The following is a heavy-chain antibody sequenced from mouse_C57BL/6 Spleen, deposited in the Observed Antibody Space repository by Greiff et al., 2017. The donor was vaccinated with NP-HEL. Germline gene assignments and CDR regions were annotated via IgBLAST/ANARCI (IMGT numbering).Heavy chain of an antibody. CDR3: VRGGHYDYGCDY. J-gene: IGHJ2*01. CDR2: IRSKSNNYAT. D-gene: IGHD2-4*01. V-gene: IGHV10-1*01. Sequence: EVMLVESGGGLVQPKGSLKLSCAASGFSFNTYAMNWVRQAPGKGLEWVARIRSKSNNYATYYADSVKDRFTISRDDSESMLYLQMNNLKTEDTAMYYCVRGGHYDYGCDYWGQGTTLTVSS. CDR1: GFSFNTYA.